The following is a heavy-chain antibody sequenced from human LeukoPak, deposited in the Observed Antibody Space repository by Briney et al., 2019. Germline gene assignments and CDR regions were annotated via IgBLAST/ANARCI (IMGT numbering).Heavy chain of an antibody. Sequence: GGSLRLSCTASGFPFSSYGMHWVRQAPGKGLVWVTVIWPDGSIKYYADSVKGRFTVSRDNSKNTLYLQMNSLRAEDTAVYYCATSGRASKGGWYGFDYWGQGTLVTVSS. CDR1: GFPFSSYG. J-gene: IGHJ4*02. CDR3: ATSGRASKGGWYGFDY. CDR2: IWPDGSIK. V-gene: IGHV3-33*01. D-gene: IGHD6-19*01.